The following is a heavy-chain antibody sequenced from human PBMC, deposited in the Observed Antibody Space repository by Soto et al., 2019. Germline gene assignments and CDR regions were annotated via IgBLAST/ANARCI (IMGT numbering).Heavy chain of an antibody. Sequence: QVQLVESGGGVVQPGGSLRLSCAASGFTFRSYAIHWVRQAPGKGLEWVALISSDGSTKFYTDSVKGRFTNSRDNTNNTLYLQMNRLRSEDTAIYYCARDVRTGTTLTPGGLDQWGQGTLVTVCS. D-gene: IGHD3-10*01. V-gene: IGHV3-30-3*01. CDR3: ARDVRTGTTLTPGGLDQ. CDR1: GFTFRSYA. CDR2: ISSDGSTK. J-gene: IGHJ4*02.